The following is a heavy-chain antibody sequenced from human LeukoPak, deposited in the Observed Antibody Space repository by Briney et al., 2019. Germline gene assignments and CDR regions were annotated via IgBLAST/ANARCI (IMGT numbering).Heavy chain of an antibody. V-gene: IGHV4-30-2*01. Sequence: PSETLSLTCAVSGGSISSGGYYWSWIRQPPGKGLEWIGYIYHSGSTYYNPSLKSRVTISVDRSKNQFSLKLSSVTAADTAVYYCASGSGSGSLDYWGQGTLVTVSS. CDR1: GGSISSGGYY. CDR2: IYHSGST. CDR3: ASGSGSGSLDY. J-gene: IGHJ4*02. D-gene: IGHD3-10*01.